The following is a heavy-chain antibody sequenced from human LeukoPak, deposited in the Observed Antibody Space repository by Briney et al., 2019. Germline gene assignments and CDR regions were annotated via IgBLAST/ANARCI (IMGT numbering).Heavy chain of an antibody. J-gene: IGHJ4*02. CDR2: INHSGST. D-gene: IGHD5-12*01. Sequence: SETLSLTCAVYGGSFSGYYWSWIRQPPGKGLEWIGEINHSGSTNYNPSLKSRVTISVDTSKNQFSLKLSSVTAADTAVYYCARKGSGYDYYFDYWGQGTLVTVSS. V-gene: IGHV4-34*01. CDR1: GGSFSGYY. CDR3: ARKGSGYDYYFDY.